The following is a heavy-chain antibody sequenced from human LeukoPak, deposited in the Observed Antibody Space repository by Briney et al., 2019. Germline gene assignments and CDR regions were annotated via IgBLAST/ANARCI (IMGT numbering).Heavy chain of an antibody. CDR1: GFTFSSYS. J-gene: IGHJ5*02. Sequence: GGSLRLSCAASGFTFSSYSMNWVRQAPGKGLEWVSYISSSSSTIYYADSVKGRFTISRGNAKNSLYLQMNSLRAEDTAVYYCARDRLYSGSYSGGFDPWGQGTLVTVSS. V-gene: IGHV3-48*01. D-gene: IGHD1-26*01. CDR3: ARDRLYSGSYSGGFDP. CDR2: ISSSSSTI.